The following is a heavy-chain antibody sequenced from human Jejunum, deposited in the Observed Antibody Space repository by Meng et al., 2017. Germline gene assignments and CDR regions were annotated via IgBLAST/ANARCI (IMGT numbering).Heavy chain of an antibody. J-gene: IGHJ2*01. Sequence: RHESGPVLVKPSETLSLTCAVSGGSIESNNWWTWIRQPPGQGLEWIGEVYHSGSTHYNPSLQSRVTISIDNSKNRFSLSLNSVTAADTAIYYCARADYVRYFDLWGRGTLVTVSS. V-gene: IGHV4-4*02. CDR2: VYHSGST. CDR1: GGSIESNNW. D-gene: IGHD3-10*02. CDR3: ARADYVRYFDL.